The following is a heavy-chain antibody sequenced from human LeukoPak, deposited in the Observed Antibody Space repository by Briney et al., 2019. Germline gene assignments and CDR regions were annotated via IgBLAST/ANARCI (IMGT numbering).Heavy chain of an antibody. V-gene: IGHV3-23*01. J-gene: IGHJ4*01. CDR3: PSARPTTRKGLHY. D-gene: IGHD1-1*01. Sequence: GRSLRLSCAASGFTFNRYVMTWVRQAPGKGLEWVAAISCGGCTTYYADSVQGRFTISRDNSENMLYLQMSSLPDDDTPLYFCPSARPTTRKGLHYRRQRTLPSVPP. CDR1: GFTFNRYV. CDR2: ISCGGCTT.